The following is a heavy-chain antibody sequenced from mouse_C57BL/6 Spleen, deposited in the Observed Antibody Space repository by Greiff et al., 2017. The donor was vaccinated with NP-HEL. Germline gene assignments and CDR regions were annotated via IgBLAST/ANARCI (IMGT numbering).Heavy chain of an antibody. CDR3: ANWDDWFAY. Sequence: DVHLVESGGGLVKPGGSLKLSCAASGFTFSDYGMHWVRQAPEKGLEWVAYISSGSSTIYYADTVKGRFTISRDNAKNTLFLQMTSLRSEDTAMYYCANWDDWFAYWGQGTLVTVSA. J-gene: IGHJ3*01. CDR2: ISSGSSTI. V-gene: IGHV5-17*01. CDR1: GFTFSDYG. D-gene: IGHD4-1*02.